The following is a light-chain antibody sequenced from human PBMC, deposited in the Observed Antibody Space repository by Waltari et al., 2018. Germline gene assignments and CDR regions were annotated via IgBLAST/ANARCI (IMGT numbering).Light chain of an antibody. CDR1: SEHRAYA. Sequence: QLAVTQSPSASASLGASVKLPCPLSSEHRAYAIAWPQHQPEKGPRFLMKIDGGGGHTKGDGIPDRFSGFSSGAERYLTISSLQYEDEAAYYCQTWDPDTVVFGGGTKLTV. CDR2: IDGGGGH. CDR3: QTWDPDTVV. V-gene: IGLV4-69*01. J-gene: IGLJ2*01.